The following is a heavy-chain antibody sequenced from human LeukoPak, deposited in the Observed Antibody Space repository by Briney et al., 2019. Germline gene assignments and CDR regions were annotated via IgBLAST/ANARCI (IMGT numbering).Heavy chain of an antibody. CDR3: AREATDIVVGAFDI. CDR2: IIPILGTA. CDR1: GGTFSSYA. D-gene: IGHD2-2*01. Sequence: ASVEVSCKASGGTFSSYAISWVRQAPGQGLEWMGGIIPILGTANYAQKFQGRVTITTDESTSTAYMELSSLRSEDTAVYYCAREATDIVVGAFDIWGQGTMVTVSS. J-gene: IGHJ3*02. V-gene: IGHV1-69*05.